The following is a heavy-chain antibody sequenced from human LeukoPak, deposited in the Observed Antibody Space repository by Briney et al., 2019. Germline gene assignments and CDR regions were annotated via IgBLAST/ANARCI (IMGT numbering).Heavy chain of an antibody. V-gene: IGHV4-59*01. Sequence: SETLSLTCTVSGGSIGTYYWSWIRQPPGKGLEWIGYIYHSGDTKYNPSLKSRVTISVDTSKNQFSLRLRSVTAADTAVYYCARPLRGYSYGYPLDGAFDIWGQGTMVTVSS. CDR3: ARPLRGYSYGYPLDGAFDI. CDR2: IYHSGDT. D-gene: IGHD5-18*01. J-gene: IGHJ3*02. CDR1: GGSIGTYY.